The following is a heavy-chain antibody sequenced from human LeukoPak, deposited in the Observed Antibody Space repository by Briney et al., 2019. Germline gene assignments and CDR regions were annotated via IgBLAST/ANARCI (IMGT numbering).Heavy chain of an antibody. J-gene: IGHJ4*02. D-gene: IGHD3-10*01. CDR1: GGSISSYY. Sequence: SETLSLTCTVSGGSISSYYWSWIRQPPGKGLEWIGYIYYGGSTNYNPSLKSRVTISVDTSKNQFSLKLSSVTAADTAVYYCARAVLLDYWGQGTLVTVSS. CDR2: IYYGGST. V-gene: IGHV4-59*01. CDR3: ARAVLLDY.